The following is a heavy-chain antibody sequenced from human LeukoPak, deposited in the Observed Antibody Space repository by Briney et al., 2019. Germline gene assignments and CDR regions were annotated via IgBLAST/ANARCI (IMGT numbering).Heavy chain of an antibody. CDR1: GGSISSYY. CDR2: IYYSGST. Sequence: SETLSLTCTVSGGSISSYYWSWIRQPPGKGLEWIGYIYYSGSTNYNPSLKSRVTISVDTSKNQFSLKLSSLTAADTAVYYCVRGGIVGTTARVPLFDYWGQGTLVTVSS. V-gene: IGHV4-59*01. CDR3: VRGGIVGTTARVPLFDY. J-gene: IGHJ4*02. D-gene: IGHD1-26*01.